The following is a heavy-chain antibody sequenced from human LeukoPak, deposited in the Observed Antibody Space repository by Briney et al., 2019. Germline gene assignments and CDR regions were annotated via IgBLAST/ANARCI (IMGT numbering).Heavy chain of an antibody. CDR2: IYYSGST. CDR3: ARDGSTSCYGCLGYGMDV. V-gene: IGHV4-39*07. J-gene: IGHJ6*02. CDR1: GGSISSSSYY. Sequence: SETLSLTCTVSGGSISSSSYYWGWIRQPPGKGLEWIGSIYYSGSTYYNPSLKSRVTISVDKSKNQFSLKLSSVTAADTAVYYCARDGSTSCYGCLGYGMDVWGQGTTVTVSS. D-gene: IGHD2-2*01.